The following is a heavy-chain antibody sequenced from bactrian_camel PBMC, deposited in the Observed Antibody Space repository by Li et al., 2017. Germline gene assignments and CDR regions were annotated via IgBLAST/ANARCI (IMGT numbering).Heavy chain of an antibody. Sequence: VESGGGSVQAGGSLRLSCTAYGYSYSTYCMGWFRRDWREGVATIDSDGTITYAASVKGRFTISRDNAKSTVYLQMNSLKLEDTARYYCASSGGLRAHSASPSGTQVTVS. CDR2: IDSDGTI. D-gene: IGHD4*01. CDR1: GYSYSTYC. V-gene: IGHV3S53*01. J-gene: IGHJ4*01.